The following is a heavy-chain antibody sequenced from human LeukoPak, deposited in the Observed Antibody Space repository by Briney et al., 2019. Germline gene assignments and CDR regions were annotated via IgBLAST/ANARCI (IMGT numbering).Heavy chain of an antibody. J-gene: IGHJ4*02. Sequence: GGSQRPSCSASEFTFSSYAMHWVRQAPGKGLEYVSAISSNGGSTYYADSVKGRFTISRDNSKNTLYLQMSSLRAEDTAVYYCLKGYCSSISCYVDYWGQGTLVTVSS. CDR1: EFTFSSYA. V-gene: IGHV3-64D*09. D-gene: IGHD2-2*01. CDR3: LKGYCSSISCYVDY. CDR2: ISSNGGST.